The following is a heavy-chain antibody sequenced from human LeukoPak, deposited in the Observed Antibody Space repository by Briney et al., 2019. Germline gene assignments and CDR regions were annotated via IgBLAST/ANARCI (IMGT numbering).Heavy chain of an antibody. D-gene: IGHD3-22*01. CDR1: GGSFSAHY. J-gene: IGHJ3*02. Sequence: SETLSLTCAVYGGSFSAHYWSWIRQPPGKGLEWIGEINHSGSTNYNPSLKSRVTISVDTSKSQFSLKLSSVTAADTAVYYCARGRFYYDSSGYLGAFDIWGQGTMVTVSS. CDR3: ARGRFYYDSSGYLGAFDI. V-gene: IGHV4-34*01. CDR2: INHSGST.